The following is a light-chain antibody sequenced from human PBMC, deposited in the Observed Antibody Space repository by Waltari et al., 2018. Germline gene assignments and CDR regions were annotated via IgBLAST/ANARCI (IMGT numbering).Light chain of an antibody. CDR3: QQYGSSPYT. CDR1: QTVSGSA. J-gene: IGKJ2*01. V-gene: IGKV3-20*01. Sequence: EIVLTQSPGTLSLSPGERATLSCRASQTVSGSALAWYQQIPGQPPRLLIFAASDRAPGIPDRFSGSGSGTDFTLSITRLEPEDFAVYSCQQYGSSPYTFGQGTKLEIK. CDR2: AAS.